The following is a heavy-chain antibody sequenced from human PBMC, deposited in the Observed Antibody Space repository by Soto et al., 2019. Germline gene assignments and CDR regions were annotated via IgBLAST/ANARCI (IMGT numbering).Heavy chain of an antibody. V-gene: IGHV3-23*01. Sequence: EVQLLESGGGLVQPGGSLRLSCTASGFTFSSHAMTWVRQAPGKGLEWAPGLSDSGVIIYYADSVKGRLTISSDNSKNTLYLQMHTLRAEDTAVYYCAKVSSSWYAGFFDLWGQGTLVTVSS. J-gene: IGHJ4*02. D-gene: IGHD6-13*01. CDR2: LSDSGVII. CDR1: GFTFSSHA. CDR3: AKVSSSWYAGFFDL.